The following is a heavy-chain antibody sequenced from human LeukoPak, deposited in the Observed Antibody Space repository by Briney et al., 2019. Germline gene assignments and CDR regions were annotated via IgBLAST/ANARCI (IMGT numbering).Heavy chain of an antibody. V-gene: IGHV3-23*01. Sequence: GGSLRLSCAASGFTFSSYGMTWVRQAPGKGREWVSGISVGGNNKYYADSVKGRFTISRDNSKNTLYLQMNSLRAEDTAVYYCARGITGPDDCGPGTLVTVSS. CDR2: ISVGGNNK. CDR1: GFTFSSYG. CDR3: ARGITGPDD. J-gene: IGHJ4*02. D-gene: IGHD1-1*01.